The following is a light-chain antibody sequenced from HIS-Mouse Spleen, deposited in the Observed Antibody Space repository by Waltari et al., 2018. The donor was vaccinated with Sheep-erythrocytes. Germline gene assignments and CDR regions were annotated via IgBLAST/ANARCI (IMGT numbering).Light chain of an antibody. V-gene: IGLV2-18*01. J-gene: IGLJ2*01. CDR2: EVS. Sequence: QSALTQPPSVSGSPGQSVTISCTATSSDVGSYNRVSWYQQPPGTAPKLMIYEVSNRPSGVPDRFSGSKSGNMASLTISGLQAEDEADYYCSLYTSSSTLVFGGGTKLTVL. CDR3: SLYTSSSTLV. CDR1: SSDVGSYNR.